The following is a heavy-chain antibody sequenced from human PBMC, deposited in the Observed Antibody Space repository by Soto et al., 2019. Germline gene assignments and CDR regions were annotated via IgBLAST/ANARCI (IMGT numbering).Heavy chain of an antibody. CDR2: ISSSSSYI. Sequence: GGSLRLSCAASGFTFSSYSMNWVRQAPGKGLEWVSSISSSSSYIYYADSVKGRFTISRDNAKNSLYLQMNSLRAEDTAVYYCARVLPRGYSYGHYYYYGMDVWGQGTTVTVSS. D-gene: IGHD5-18*01. J-gene: IGHJ6*02. V-gene: IGHV3-21*01. CDR1: GFTFSSYS. CDR3: ARVLPRGYSYGHYYYYGMDV.